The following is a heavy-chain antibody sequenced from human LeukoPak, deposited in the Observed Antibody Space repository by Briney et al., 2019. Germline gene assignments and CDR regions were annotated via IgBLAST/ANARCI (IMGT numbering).Heavy chain of an antibody. D-gene: IGHD5-24*01. CDR3: ARGDGYNPGVDY. V-gene: IGHV3-33*01. J-gene: IGHJ4*02. CDR2: IWYDGSNK. Sequence: GGSLRLSCAASGFTFSSYGMHWVRQAPGKGLEWVAVIWYDGSNKYYADSVKGRFTISRDNSKNTLYLQMNSLRAKDTAVYYCARGDGYNPGVDYWGQGTLVTVSS. CDR1: GFTFSSYG.